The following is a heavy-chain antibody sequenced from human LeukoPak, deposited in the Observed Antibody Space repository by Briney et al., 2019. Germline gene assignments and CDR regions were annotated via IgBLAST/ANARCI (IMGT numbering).Heavy chain of an antibody. Sequence: SETLSLTCTVSGGSISSSSYYWGWIRQPPGKGLEWIGSIYYSGSTYYNPSLKSRVTISVDTSKNQFSLKLSSVTAADTAVYYCARVYYYDSSGYYYFDYWGQGTLVTVSS. CDR1: GGSISSSSYY. CDR3: ARVYYYDSSGYYYFDY. CDR2: IYYSGST. D-gene: IGHD3-22*01. J-gene: IGHJ4*02. V-gene: IGHV4-39*07.